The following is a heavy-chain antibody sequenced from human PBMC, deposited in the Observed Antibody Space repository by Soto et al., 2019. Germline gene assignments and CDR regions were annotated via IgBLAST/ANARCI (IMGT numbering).Heavy chain of an antibody. J-gene: IGHJ4*02. CDR2: ISSSSSYT. Sequence: PGGSLRLSCAASGFTFSDYYMSWIRQAPGKGLEWVSYISSSSSYTNYADSVKGRFTISRDNAKNSLYLQMNSLRAEDTALYYCARDTYYDFWSGRTTPIDYWGQGTLVTVSS. CDR3: ARDTYYDFWSGRTTPIDY. V-gene: IGHV3-11*06. CDR1: GFTFSDYY. D-gene: IGHD3-3*01.